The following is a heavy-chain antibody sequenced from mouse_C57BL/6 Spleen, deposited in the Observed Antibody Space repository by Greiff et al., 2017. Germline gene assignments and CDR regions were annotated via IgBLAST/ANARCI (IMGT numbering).Heavy chain of an antibody. CDR1: GYTFTSYW. Sequence: QVQLQQPGAELVKPGASVKLSCKASGYTFTSYWMHWVKQRPGQGLEWIGMIHPNSGSTNYNEKFKSKATLTVDKSSSTAYMQLSSLTSEDSAVYYCARLSSVSYYFDYCGKGTTLTVSS. V-gene: IGHV1-64*01. CDR2: IHPNSGST. D-gene: IGHD3-1*01. J-gene: IGHJ2*01. CDR3: ARLSSVSYYFDY.